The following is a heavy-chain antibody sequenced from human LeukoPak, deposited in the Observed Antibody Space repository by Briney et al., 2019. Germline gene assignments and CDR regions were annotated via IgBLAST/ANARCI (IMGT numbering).Heavy chain of an antibody. CDR2: IYYSGST. CDR3: ARDLKDTAMVIDY. J-gene: IGHJ4*02. CDR1: GGSISTYY. D-gene: IGHD5-18*01. Sequence: SETLSLTCTVSGGSISTYYWSWIRQPPGKGLEWIGYIYYSGSTNYNPSLKSRVTMSVDTSKNHFSLKLSSVTAADTAVYYCARDLKDTAMVIDYWGQGTLVTVSS. V-gene: IGHV4-59*12.